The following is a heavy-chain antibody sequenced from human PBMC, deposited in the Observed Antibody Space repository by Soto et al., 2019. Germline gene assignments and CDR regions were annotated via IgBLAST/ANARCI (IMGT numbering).Heavy chain of an antibody. J-gene: IGHJ3*02. Sequence: SETLSVTSTFSGGSISSYYWNLMRQPPGKGLEWIGYIYYSGSTNYNPSLKSRVTISVDTSKNQFSLKLSSVTAADTAVYYCARVRGAARSEYAFDIWGQGTLVPVSS. V-gene: IGHV4-59*01. CDR3: ARVRGAARSEYAFDI. CDR2: IYYSGST. CDR1: GGSISSYY. D-gene: IGHD6-6*01.